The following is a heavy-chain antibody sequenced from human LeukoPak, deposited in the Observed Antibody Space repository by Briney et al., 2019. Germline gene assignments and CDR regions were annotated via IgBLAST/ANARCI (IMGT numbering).Heavy chain of an antibody. CDR2: INSCGSSI. CDR1: GFTFSSYW. V-gene: IGHV3-74*03. CDR3: AREGRVRGYDFDC. J-gene: IGHJ4*02. Sequence: EGSLRLSCAASGFTFSSYWMHWVRQAPGKGLVWVSRINSCGSSITYAASVKGRVTISRDNAKNKLYLQMSSVSVEDTAVYYCAREGRVRGYDFDCWGQGTLVTVS. D-gene: IGHD3-22*01.